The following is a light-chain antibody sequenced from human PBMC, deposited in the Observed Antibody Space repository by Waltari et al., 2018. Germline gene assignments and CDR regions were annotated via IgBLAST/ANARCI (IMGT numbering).Light chain of an antibody. J-gene: IGKJ2*01. Sequence: DIQMTQSPSSLSASVGDTVTISCRASQAISVYLHWYQQTPGKPPNLLIYTASNLQSGVPSRFSGSGSGTDFTLTISSLQPEDFATYFCQQSYTTPTFGQGTKLEIK. CDR3: QQSYTTPT. CDR2: TAS. CDR1: QAISVY. V-gene: IGKV1-39*01.